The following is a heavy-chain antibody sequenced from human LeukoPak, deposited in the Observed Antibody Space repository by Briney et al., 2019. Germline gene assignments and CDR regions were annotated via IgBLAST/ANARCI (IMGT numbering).Heavy chain of an antibody. CDR1: GFTFSSYA. J-gene: IGHJ4*02. Sequence: GGSLRLSCAASGFTFSSYAMHWVRQAPGKGLEWLAVISYDGSNKYYADSVKGRFTISRDNSKNTLYLQMNSLRAEDTAVYYCARSHCSGGSCYSGDFDYWGQGTLVTVSS. CDR3: ARSHCSGGSCYSGDFDY. CDR2: ISYDGSNK. V-gene: IGHV3-30-3*01. D-gene: IGHD2-15*01.